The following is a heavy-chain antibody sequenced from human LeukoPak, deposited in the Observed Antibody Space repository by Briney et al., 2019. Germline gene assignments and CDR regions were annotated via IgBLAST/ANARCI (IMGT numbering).Heavy chain of an antibody. J-gene: IGHJ4*02. CDR3: ARNWNLDY. CDR1: GFTFSGYS. D-gene: IGHD1-1*01. V-gene: IGHV3-21*01. Sequence: PGGSLRLSCAASGFTFSGYSMNWVRQAPGKGLEWVSSISYSSSYIYYTDSVKGRFTISRDNARNSLYLQMNSLRAEDTAVYYCARNWNLDYWGQGTLVTVSS. CDR2: ISYSSSYI.